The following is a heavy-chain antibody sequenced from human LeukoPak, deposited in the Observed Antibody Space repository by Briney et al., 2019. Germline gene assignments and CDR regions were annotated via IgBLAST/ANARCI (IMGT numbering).Heavy chain of an antibody. V-gene: IGHV4-59*01. CDR2: GHHSESP. CDR1: IGSIGNDY. Sequence: SETLSLTCTVSIGSIGNDYWSWLRQSPGKGLERIAYGHHSESPNYNPSLKSRVTISVDRSNNRFFLQLSSVTAADTAVYYCARENKGTLHDSTAAFHYWGQGTLVTVSS. J-gene: IGHJ4*02. CDR3: ARENKGTLHDSTAAFHY. D-gene: IGHD1-7*01.